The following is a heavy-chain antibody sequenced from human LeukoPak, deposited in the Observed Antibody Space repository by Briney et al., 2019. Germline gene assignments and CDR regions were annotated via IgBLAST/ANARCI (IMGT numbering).Heavy chain of an antibody. CDR1: GGSISSYY. CDR2: IYTSGST. J-gene: IGHJ3*02. V-gene: IGHV4-4*07. Sequence: SETLSLTCTVSGGSISSYYWSWIRQPARKGLEWIGRIYTSGSTNYNPSLKSRVTMSVDTSKNQFSLKLSSVTAADTAVYYCARVRELMGVDAFDIWGQGTMVTVSS. CDR3: ARVRELMGVDAFDI. D-gene: IGHD1-26*01.